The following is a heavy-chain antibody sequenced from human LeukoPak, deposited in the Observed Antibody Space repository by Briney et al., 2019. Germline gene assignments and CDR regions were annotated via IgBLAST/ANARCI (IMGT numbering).Heavy chain of an antibody. CDR1: GFTFHDYY. CDR2: ISSTTNTQ. Sequence: GGSLRLSCAASGFTFHDYYMTWIRQPPGKGLEWISYISSTTNTQYYADSVKGRFTISRDNSKNTLYLQMNSLRAEDTAVYYCAKGMPNWNYYYFDYWGQGTLVTVSS. J-gene: IGHJ4*02. CDR3: AKGMPNWNYYYFDY. D-gene: IGHD1-7*01. V-gene: IGHV3-11*01.